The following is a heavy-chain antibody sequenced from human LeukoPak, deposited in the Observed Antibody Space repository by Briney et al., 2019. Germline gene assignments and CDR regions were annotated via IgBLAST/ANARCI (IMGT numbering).Heavy chain of an antibody. CDR3: ARDLRPYYYYGMDV. V-gene: IGHV1-69*13. J-gene: IGHJ6*02. Sequence: ASVKVSCKASGYTFTAYYIHWVRQAPGQGLEWMGGIIPIFGTANYAQKFQGRVTITADESTSTAYMELSSLRSEDTAVYYCARDLRPYYYYGMDVWGQGTTVTVSS. CDR1: GYTFTAYY. D-gene: IGHD6-6*01. CDR2: IIPIFGTA.